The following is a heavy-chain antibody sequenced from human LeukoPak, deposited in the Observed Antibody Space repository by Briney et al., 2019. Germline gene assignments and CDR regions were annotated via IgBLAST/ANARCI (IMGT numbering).Heavy chain of an antibody. V-gene: IGHV1-2*02. J-gene: IGHJ4*02. CDR3: ARLRNSGLAFDY. Sequence: ASVKVSCKASGYTFTGYYMHWVRQAPGQGLEWMGWINPNSGGTNYAQKFQGRVTVTRDTSISTAYMELSRLRSDDTAVYYCARLRNSGLAFDYWGQGTLVTVSS. CDR2: INPNSGGT. D-gene: IGHD6-13*01. CDR1: GYTFTGYY.